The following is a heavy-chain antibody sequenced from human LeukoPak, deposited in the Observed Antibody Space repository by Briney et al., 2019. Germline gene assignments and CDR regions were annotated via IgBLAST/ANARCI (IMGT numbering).Heavy chain of an antibody. V-gene: IGHV4-59*01. CDR1: GGSISSYY. CDR3: ARDLGYCSGGSCNWFDP. J-gene: IGHJ5*02. Sequence: SETLSLTCTVSGGSISSYYWSWIRQPPGKGLEWIGYIYYSGSTNYNPSLKSRVTISVDTSKNQFSLKLSSVTAADTAVYYCARDLGYCSGGSCNWFDPWGRGTLVTVSS. D-gene: IGHD2-15*01. CDR2: IYYSGST.